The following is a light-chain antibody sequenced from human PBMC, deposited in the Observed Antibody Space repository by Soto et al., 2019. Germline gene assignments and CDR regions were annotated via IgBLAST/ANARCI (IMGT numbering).Light chain of an antibody. CDR3: SSYVDSNNLL. Sequence: QSVLTQPPSASGSPGQSVTISCTGTKNDIGVYDFVSWYQHHPGKAPRLIIYEVVQRPSGVPDRFSGSKSGNTASLTVSGLQAEDEADYYCSSYVDSNNLLFGTGTKLTVL. J-gene: IGLJ1*01. CDR1: KNDIGVYDF. CDR2: EVV. V-gene: IGLV2-8*01.